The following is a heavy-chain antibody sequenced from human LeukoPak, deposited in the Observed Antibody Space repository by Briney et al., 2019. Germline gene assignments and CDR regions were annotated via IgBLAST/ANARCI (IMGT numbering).Heavy chain of an antibody. CDR2: ISGSGLST. V-gene: IGHV3-23*01. CDR1: GFTFNSYA. D-gene: IGHD1-26*01. Sequence: PGGSLRLSCAVSGFTFNSYAMSWVRQAPGKGLEWVSGISGSGLSTYYADSVKGRFTISRDNSKNTLYLQMNNLRAEDTAVYYCAKDRWELLRSFDDYWGQGTLVTVSS. CDR3: AKDRWELLRSFDDY. J-gene: IGHJ4*02.